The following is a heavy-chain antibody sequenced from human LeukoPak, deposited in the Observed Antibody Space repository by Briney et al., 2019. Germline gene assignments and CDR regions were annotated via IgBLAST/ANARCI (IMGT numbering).Heavy chain of an antibody. V-gene: IGHV1-3*01. CDR3: ARVNYGDYVAYYYYYGMDV. D-gene: IGHD4-17*01. J-gene: IGHJ6*02. Sequence: ASVKVSCKASGYTLSSYTLHWVRQAPGQRPEWMGCIYAGNGNVKYSQNFQGRVTITRDTSASTAYMELRSLRSDDTAVYYCARVNYGDYVAYYYYYGMDVWGQGTTVTVSS. CDR2: IYAGNGNV. CDR1: GYTLSSYT.